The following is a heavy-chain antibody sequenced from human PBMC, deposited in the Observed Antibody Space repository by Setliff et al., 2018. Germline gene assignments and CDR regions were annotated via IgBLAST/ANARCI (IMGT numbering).Heavy chain of an antibody. D-gene: IGHD3-10*01. CDR3: AREGKEGFGELPDYYYYYMDV. CDR1: GFTFSSYA. Sequence: GGSLRLSCAASGFTFSSYAMTWVRQVPGKGLEWVSAISGSGDATYYADSVKGRFTISRDNSKNTLYLQMNSLRAEDTAVYYCAREGKEGFGELPDYYYYYMDVWGKGTTVTVSS. V-gene: IGHV3-23*01. CDR2: ISGSGDAT. J-gene: IGHJ6*03.